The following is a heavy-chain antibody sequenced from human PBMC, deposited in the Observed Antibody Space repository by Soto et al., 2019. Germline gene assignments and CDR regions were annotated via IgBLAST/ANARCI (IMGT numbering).Heavy chain of an antibody. V-gene: IGHV4-59*01. CDR3: ARGRRWFDP. Sequence: LSLTCTVSGGSISSYYWSWIRQPPGKGLEWIGYIYYSGSTNYNPSLKSRVTISVDTSKNQFSLKLSSVTAADTAVYYCARGRRWFDPWGQGTLVTVSS. CDR1: GGSISSYY. J-gene: IGHJ5*02. CDR2: IYYSGST.